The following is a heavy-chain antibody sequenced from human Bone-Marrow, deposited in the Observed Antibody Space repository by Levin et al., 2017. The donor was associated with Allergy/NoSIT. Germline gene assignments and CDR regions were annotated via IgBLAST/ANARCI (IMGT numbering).Heavy chain of an antibody. J-gene: IGHJ4*02. CDR1: GGSISSGDYH. CDR2: IHSSGSN. V-gene: IGHV4-30-4*01. D-gene: IGHD1-1*01. Sequence: PSETLSLTCSVSGGSISSGDYHWTWIRQPPGKGLEWIGNIHSSGSNFYNPSLKSRLTISLDASKNQFSLKLSSVTAADTAVYYCATIQRGQPGGYWGQGTLVTVSS. CDR3: ATIQRGQPGGY.